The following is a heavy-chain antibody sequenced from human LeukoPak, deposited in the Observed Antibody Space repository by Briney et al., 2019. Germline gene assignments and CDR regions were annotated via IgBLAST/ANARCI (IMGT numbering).Heavy chain of an antibody. J-gene: IGHJ5*02. CDR2: INTNTGNP. V-gene: IGHV7-4-1*02. D-gene: IGHD3-10*01. CDR3: ASYGSGNWFDP. Sequence: GASVTVSCKASGYTFTSYAMNWVRQAPGQGLEWMGWINTNTGNPTYAQGLTGRFVFSLDTSVSTAYLQISSLKAEDTAVYYCASYGSGNWFDPWGQGTLVTVSS. CDR1: GYTFTSYA.